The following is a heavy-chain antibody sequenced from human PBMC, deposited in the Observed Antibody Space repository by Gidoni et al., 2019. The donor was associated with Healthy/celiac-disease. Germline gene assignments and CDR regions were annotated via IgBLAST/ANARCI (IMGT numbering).Heavy chain of an antibody. Sequence: QVQLQQWGAGLLTPSETLSLTCAVYGGSFSGYYWSWIRQPPGKGLEWIGEINHSGSTNYNPSLKSRVTISVDTSKNQFSLKLSPVTAADTAVYYCARGCCGGWRGNRFDYWGQGTLVTVSS. CDR3: ARGCCGGWRGNRFDY. CDR1: GGSFSGYY. D-gene: IGHD2-21*01. CDR2: INHSGST. J-gene: IGHJ4*02. V-gene: IGHV4-34*01.